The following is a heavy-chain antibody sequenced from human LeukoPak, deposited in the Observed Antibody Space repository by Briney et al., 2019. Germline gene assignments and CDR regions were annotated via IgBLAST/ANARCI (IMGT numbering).Heavy chain of an antibody. D-gene: IGHD6-6*01. CDR1: GYTFTGYY. V-gene: IGHV1-2*02. Sequence: ASVKVSCKASGYTFTGYYMHWVRQAPGQGLEWMGWINPNSGGTNYAQKFQGRVTMTRDTSISTAYMELSRLRSDDTAVYYCARGDEVSSSPKYYYYMDVWGKGTTVTVSS. CDR3: ARGDEVSSSPKYYYYMDV. CDR2: INPNSGGT. J-gene: IGHJ6*03.